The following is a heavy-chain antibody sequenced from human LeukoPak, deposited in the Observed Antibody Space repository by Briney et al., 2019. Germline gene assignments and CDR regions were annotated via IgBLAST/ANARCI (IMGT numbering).Heavy chain of an antibody. D-gene: IGHD4-23*01. Sequence: SQTLSLTCTVSGGSISSGSYYWSWIRQPAGKGLEWIGCIYYSGSTNYNPSLKSRVTISVDTSKNQFSLKLSSMTAADTAVYYCARGGGNFPYFDYWGQGTLVTVSS. J-gene: IGHJ4*02. CDR3: ARGGGNFPYFDY. CDR1: GGSISSGSYY. V-gene: IGHV4-61*10. CDR2: IYYSGST.